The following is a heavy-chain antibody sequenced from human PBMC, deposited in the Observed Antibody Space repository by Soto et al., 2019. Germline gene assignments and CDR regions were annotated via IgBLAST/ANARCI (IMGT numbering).Heavy chain of an antibody. Sequence: QVQLRESGPGLVQPSETLSLICTVSNGSISSDYWCWIRQPPGKGLEWIGYVYNSGRTNYNPSLKRRVAMSVDTSKTQFSLTLTSVTAADTAVYYCARLHGNSFDSWGQGTLVTVSS. J-gene: IGHJ4*02. V-gene: IGHV4-59*01. CDR3: ARLHGNSFDS. D-gene: IGHD1-26*01. CDR2: VYNSGRT. CDR1: NGSISSDY.